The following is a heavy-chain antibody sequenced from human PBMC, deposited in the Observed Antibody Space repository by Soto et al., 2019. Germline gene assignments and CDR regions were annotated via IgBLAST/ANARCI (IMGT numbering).Heavy chain of an antibody. CDR3: ARTSGHLDV. CDR2: TYYRSKWYS. Sequence: SQTLSLTCFISGDSVSSNSAAWNWIRQSPSRGLEWLGRTYYRSKWYSHYAISVKSRITINPDTSKNQFSLQLTSVTPDDTAVYYCARTSGHLDVWGRGTTVTVSS. J-gene: IGHJ6*02. CDR1: GDSVSSNSAA. V-gene: IGHV6-1*01. D-gene: IGHD3-9*01.